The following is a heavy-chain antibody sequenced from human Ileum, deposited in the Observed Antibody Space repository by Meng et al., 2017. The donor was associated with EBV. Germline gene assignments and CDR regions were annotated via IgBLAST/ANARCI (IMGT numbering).Heavy chain of an antibody. CDR3: AVEVIFGGVPFDD. Sequence: QVQIVQSWAKGKKHGASVQVSCKASGNNFTNTGIDWVGPAPGQGLEWMGWINPRNGNTEYSQKFQDRVTITRDTSASKGYMELSSLTSEDMAVYFCAVEVIFGGVPFDDWGQGTLVTVSS. J-gene: IGHJ4*02. CDR2: INPRNGNT. D-gene: IGHD2-8*02. CDR1: GNNFTNTG. V-gene: IGHV1-3*01.